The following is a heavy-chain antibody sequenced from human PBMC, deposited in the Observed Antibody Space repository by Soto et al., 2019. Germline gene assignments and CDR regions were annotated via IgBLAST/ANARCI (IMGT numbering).Heavy chain of an antibody. J-gene: IGHJ4*02. CDR3: ARDNSSDSSGYLGDY. CDR1: GYTFTSYY. CDR2: INPSGGGT. V-gene: IGHV1-46*01. D-gene: IGHD3-22*01. Sequence: QVQLVQSGAEVKKPGASVKVSCKASGYTFTSYYMHWVRQAPGQGLEWMGIINPSGGGTSYAQKFQGRVTMTRDTSTSTVYMELSSLRSEDTAVYYCARDNSSDSSGYLGDYWGQGTLVTVSS.